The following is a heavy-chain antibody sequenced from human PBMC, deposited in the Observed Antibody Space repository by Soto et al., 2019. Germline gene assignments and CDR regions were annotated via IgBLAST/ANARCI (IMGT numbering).Heavy chain of an antibody. J-gene: IGHJ4*02. Sequence: ASVKVSCKVSGYTLTELSMHWVRQAPGKGLEWKGGFDPEDGETIYAQKFQGRVTMTEDTSTDTAYMELSSLRSEDTAVYYCATEGIRFLEWPYYFDYWGQGTLVTVSS. CDR1: GYTLTELS. D-gene: IGHD3-3*01. V-gene: IGHV1-24*01. CDR3: ATEGIRFLEWPYYFDY. CDR2: FDPEDGET.